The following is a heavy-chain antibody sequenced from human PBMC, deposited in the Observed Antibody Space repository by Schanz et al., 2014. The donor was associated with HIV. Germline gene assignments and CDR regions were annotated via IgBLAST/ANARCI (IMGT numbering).Heavy chain of an antibody. Sequence: EVQLLESGGGLVQPGESLRLSCAVSGFRFSSHAMTWVRQAPGKGLEWVSVISISGETTYYADSVKGRFTISRDNSKNTLYLQMNSLRVEDTAVYYCANEEVPNDYWGQGTLVTVSS. V-gene: IGHV3-23*01. CDR1: GFRFSSHA. J-gene: IGHJ4*02. CDR3: ANEEVPNDY. CDR2: ISISGETT.